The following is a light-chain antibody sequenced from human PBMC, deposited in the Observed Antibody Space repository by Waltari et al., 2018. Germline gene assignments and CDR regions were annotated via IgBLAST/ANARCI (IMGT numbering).Light chain of an antibody. CDR3: QQLNSYPYT. Sequence: DIQLTQSPSFLSASVGDRVTITCRASQGISSYLVWYQQKPGKAPKVLIYAASTLQSGVPSRFSGSGSGTEFTLTISSLQPEDFATYYCQQLNSYPYTLGQGTKLEIK. J-gene: IGKJ2*01. V-gene: IGKV1-9*01. CDR2: AAS. CDR1: QGISSY.